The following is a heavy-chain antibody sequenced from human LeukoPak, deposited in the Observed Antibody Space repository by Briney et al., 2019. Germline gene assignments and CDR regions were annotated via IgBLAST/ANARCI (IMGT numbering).Heavy chain of an antibody. CDR3: GRDPNGDYVGAFEF. Sequence: GGSLRLSCAASGFTFSEYALVWVRQAPGEGLEWVSASSSGGSNTLYADAVKGRFTISRDNSKNTLYLQMDSLRAEDTAVYFCGRDPNGDYVGAFEFWGQGTMVTVSS. CDR2: SSSGGSNT. J-gene: IGHJ3*01. CDR1: GFTFSEYA. V-gene: IGHV3-23*05. D-gene: IGHD4-17*01.